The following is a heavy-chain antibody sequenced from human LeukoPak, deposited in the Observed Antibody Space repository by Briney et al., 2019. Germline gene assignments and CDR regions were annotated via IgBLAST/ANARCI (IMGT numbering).Heavy chain of an antibody. V-gene: IGHV4-39*01. Sequence: PSETLSLTCTVSGGSLSGSGYYWGWIRQPPGKGLQWIGSIYYSGSTYYNPSLRSRVPISLDTSKSQFSLKLSSVAAADTAVYSCARHGSLGSGWLYRGQGTLVTVSS. CDR2: IYYSGST. J-gene: IGHJ4*02. D-gene: IGHD6-19*01. CDR3: ARHGSLGSGWLY. CDR1: GGSLSGSGYY.